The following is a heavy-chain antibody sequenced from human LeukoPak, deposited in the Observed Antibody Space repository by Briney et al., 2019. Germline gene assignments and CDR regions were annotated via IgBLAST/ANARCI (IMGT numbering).Heavy chain of an antibody. V-gene: IGHV1-24*01. CDR3: ATHILRLVFAFDI. CDR2: FDPEDGET. J-gene: IGHJ3*02. Sequence: ASVKVSCEVSGYTLTELSMHWVRQAPGKGLEWMGGFDPEDGETIYAQKFQGRVTMTEDTSTDTAYMELSSLRSEDTAVYYCATHILRLVFAFDIWGQGTMVTVSS. D-gene: IGHD3-9*01. CDR1: GYTLTELS.